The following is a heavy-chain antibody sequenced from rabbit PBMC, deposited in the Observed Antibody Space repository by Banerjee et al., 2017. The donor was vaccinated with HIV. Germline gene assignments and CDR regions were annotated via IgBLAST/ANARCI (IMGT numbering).Heavy chain of an antibody. J-gene: IGHJ6*01. Sequence: QEQLEESGGGLVKPEGSLTLTCKASGFSFSNNYVMCWVRQAPGKGLEWIACINTISGDTVYATWAKGRFTISLDNAQNTVFLQMTSLTAADTATYFCARDLAAVTGWNFGLWGPGTLVTVS. CDR3: ARDLAAVTGWNFGL. D-gene: IGHD7-1*01. CDR2: INTISGDT. CDR1: GFSFSNNYV. V-gene: IGHV1S45*01.